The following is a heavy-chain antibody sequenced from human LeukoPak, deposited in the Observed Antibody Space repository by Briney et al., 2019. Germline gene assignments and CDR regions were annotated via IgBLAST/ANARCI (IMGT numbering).Heavy chain of an antibody. CDR3: AYHLAAAGTFDY. D-gene: IGHD6-13*01. J-gene: IGHJ4*02. CDR2: IIPIFGTA. Sequence: ASVKVSCKASGYTFTSYAISWVRQAPGQGLEWMGGIIPIFGTANYAQKFQGRVTITADESTSTAYMELSSLRSEDTAVYYCAYHLAAAGTFDYWGQGTLVTVSS. CDR1: GYTFTSYA. V-gene: IGHV1-69*13.